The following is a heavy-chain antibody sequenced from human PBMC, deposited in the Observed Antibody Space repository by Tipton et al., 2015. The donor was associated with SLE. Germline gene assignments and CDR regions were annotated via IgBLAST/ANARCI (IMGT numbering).Heavy chain of an antibody. V-gene: IGHV4-59*01. CDR1: GGSISSYF. CDR2: ISDSGSA. J-gene: IGHJ4*01. CDR3: ARDGNPFDY. Sequence: TLSLTCTVSGGSISSYFWNWIRLPPGKGLEWIGYISDSGSADYNPSLKSRVTISVDTSKNQFSLWVTSVTAADTAVYYCARDGNPFDYWGQGTLVTVSS. D-gene: IGHD4-23*01.